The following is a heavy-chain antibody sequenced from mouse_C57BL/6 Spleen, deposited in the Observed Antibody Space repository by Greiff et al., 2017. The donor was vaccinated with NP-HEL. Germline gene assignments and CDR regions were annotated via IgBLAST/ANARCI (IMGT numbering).Heavy chain of an antibody. CDR3: ASAYYGNNAMDY. CDR1: GFTIKNSY. V-gene: IGHV14-3*01. D-gene: IGHD2-1*01. CDR2: IDPANGNT. J-gene: IGHJ4*01. Sequence: VQLQQSVAELVRPGASVKLSCTASGFTIKNSYMHWVKQRPEQGLEWIGRIDPANGNTKYATKFQGKATITADTSSNTAYLQLSSLTSEDTAIYYCASAYYGNNAMDYWGQGTSVTVSS.